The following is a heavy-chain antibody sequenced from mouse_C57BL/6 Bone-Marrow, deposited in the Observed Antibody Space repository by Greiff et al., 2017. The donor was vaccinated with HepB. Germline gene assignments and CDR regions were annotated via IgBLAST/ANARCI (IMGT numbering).Heavy chain of an antibody. J-gene: IGHJ1*03. CDR1: GIDFSRYW. CDR3: ARLLWYPHWYFDV. D-gene: IGHD2-1*01. Sequence: CEASGIDFSRYWMSWVRRAPGKGLEWIGEINPDSSTINYAPSLKDKFIISRDNAKNTLYLQMSKVRSEDTALYYCARLLWYPHWYFDVWGTGTTVTVSS. CDR2: INPDSSTI. V-gene: IGHV4-1*01.